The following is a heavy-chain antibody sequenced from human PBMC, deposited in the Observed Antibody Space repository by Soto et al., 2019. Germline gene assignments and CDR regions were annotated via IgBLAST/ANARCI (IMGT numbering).Heavy chain of an antibody. CDR2: INPNSGGA. V-gene: IGHV1-2*04. J-gene: IGHJ6*02. D-gene: IGHD4-17*01. Sequence: GASVKVSCKASGYTFTGYYMHWVRRAPGQGLEWMGWINPNSGGANYAQKFQGWVTMTRDTSISTAYMELSRLRSDDTAVYYCARGHTVDYYYYGMDVWGQGTTVTVSS. CDR1: GYTFTGYY. CDR3: ARGHTVDYYYYGMDV.